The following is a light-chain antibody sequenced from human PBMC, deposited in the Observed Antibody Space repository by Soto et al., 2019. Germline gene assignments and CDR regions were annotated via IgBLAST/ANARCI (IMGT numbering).Light chain of an antibody. V-gene: IGKV1-39*01. CDR2: AAT. CDR1: QSISSY. Sequence: SRMTQCPSSLSASSGDRVTITCRARQSISSYLNWYQQTPGQAPKLLIYAATSLQSGVPSRFSGSGSGTDSTRSISSLQPDDFAPHYCQHSYSIPQTFGRGTKA. CDR3: QHSYSIPQT. J-gene: IGKJ4*01.